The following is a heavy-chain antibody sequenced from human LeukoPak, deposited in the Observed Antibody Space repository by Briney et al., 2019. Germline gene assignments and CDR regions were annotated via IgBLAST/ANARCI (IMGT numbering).Heavy chain of an antibody. CDR2: ISGSSGST. J-gene: IGHJ4*02. CDR3: AKDLRELLPPGY. CDR1: GFTFSSYA. V-gene: IGHV3-23*01. D-gene: IGHD1-26*01. Sequence: GGSLRLXCAASGFTFSSYAMSWVRQAPGKGLEWVSAISGSSGSTYYADSVKGRFTISRDNSKNTLYLQMNSLRAEDTAVYYCAKDLRELLPPGYWGQGTLVTVSS.